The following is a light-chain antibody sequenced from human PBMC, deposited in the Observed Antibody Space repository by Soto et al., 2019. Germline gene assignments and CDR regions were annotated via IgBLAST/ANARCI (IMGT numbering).Light chain of an antibody. CDR1: SSNVGSYKL. V-gene: IGLV2-23*02. J-gene: IGLJ1*01. Sequence: QSALTQPASVSRSPGQSITISCTGTSSNVGSYKLVSWYQQHPGKAPKLMIFEVNKRPSGVSNRFSGSKSGNTASLTISGLKVEDEADYYCCSSGGSPTYVFGTGTKVTVL. CDR3: CSSGGSPTYV. CDR2: EVN.